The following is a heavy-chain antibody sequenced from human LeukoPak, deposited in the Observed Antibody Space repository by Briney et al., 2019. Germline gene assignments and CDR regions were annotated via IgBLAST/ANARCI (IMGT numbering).Heavy chain of an antibody. CDR3: ARRFGTVTTSVYWFDP. CDR1: GGSFSGYY. D-gene: IGHD4-17*01. J-gene: IGHJ5*02. V-gene: IGHV4-34*01. Sequence: PSGTLSLTCAVYGGSFSGYYWSWIRQPPGKGLEWIGEINHSGSTNYNPSLKSRATISVDTSKNQFSLKLSSVTAADTAVYYCARRFGTVTTSVYWFDPWGQGTLVTVSS. CDR2: INHSGST.